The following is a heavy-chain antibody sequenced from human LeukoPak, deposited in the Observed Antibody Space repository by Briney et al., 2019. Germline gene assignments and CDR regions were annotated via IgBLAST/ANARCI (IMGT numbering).Heavy chain of an antibody. J-gene: IGHJ6*01. CDR2: INWNGGST. D-gene: IGHD3-9*01. V-gene: IGHV3-20*01. Sequence: GGSLRLSCAASGFTFDDYGMSWVRHAPGKGLEWVSDINWNGGSTGYADSVKGRFTISRDNAKNSLYLQMNSLRAEDTALYHCARDLSTVLRYFDWFTRGMDVWGEGTTVTVSS. CDR1: GFTFDDYG. CDR3: ARDLSTVLRYFDWFTRGMDV.